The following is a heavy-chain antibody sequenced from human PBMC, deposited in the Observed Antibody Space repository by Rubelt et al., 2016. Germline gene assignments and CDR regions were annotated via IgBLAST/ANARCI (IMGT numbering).Heavy chain of an antibody. CDR1: GFTFSSYA. CDR3: ARRQLWLSYFDY. Sequence: EVQLVESGGGLVQPGGSLRLSCAASGFTFSSYAMSWVRQAPGKGLEWVSYISSSGSTIYYADSVKGRFTISRDNAKNSLYLQMNSLRAEDTAVYYCARRQLWLSYFDYWGQGTLVTVSS. V-gene: IGHV3-48*04. J-gene: IGHJ4*02. CDR2: ISSSGSTI. D-gene: IGHD5-18*01.